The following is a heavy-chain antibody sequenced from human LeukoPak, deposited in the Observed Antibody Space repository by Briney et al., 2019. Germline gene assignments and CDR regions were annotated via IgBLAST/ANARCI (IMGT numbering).Heavy chain of an antibody. CDR2: INHSGST. V-gene: IGHV4-34*01. Sequence: SETLSLTCAVYGGSFSGYYWSWIRQPPGKGLECIGEINHSGSTNYNPSLKSRVTISVDTSKNQFSLKLSSVTAADTAVYYCARTAAAGIDYWGQGTLVTVSS. D-gene: IGHD6-13*01. CDR1: GGSFSGYY. CDR3: ARTAAAGIDY. J-gene: IGHJ4*02.